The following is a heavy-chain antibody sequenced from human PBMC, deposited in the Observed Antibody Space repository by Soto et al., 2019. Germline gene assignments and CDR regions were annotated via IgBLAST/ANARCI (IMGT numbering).Heavy chain of an antibody. V-gene: IGHV1-69*13. CDR1: GGTFSSYA. J-gene: IGHJ4*02. Sequence: SVKVSCKASGGTFSSYAISWVRQAPGQGLEWMGGIIPIFGTANYAQKFQGRVTITADESTSTAYMELSSLRSEDTAVYYCARDYLGGYYDSSGYYYYWGQGTLVTVSS. D-gene: IGHD3-22*01. CDR2: IIPIFGTA. CDR3: ARDYLGGYYDSSGYYYY.